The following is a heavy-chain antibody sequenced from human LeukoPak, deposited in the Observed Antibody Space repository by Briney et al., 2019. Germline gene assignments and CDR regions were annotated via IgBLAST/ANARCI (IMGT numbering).Heavy chain of an antibody. Sequence: GGSLRLSCAASGFPFSTYAMSWVRQAPGKGLEWVSAINGGGTTTYYADSVKGRFTISRDTSKSILYLQMNSLRAEDTAVYYCAKGALLPAGHTRYFFDYWGQGTLATVSS. V-gene: IGHV3-23*01. CDR1: GFPFSTYA. J-gene: IGHJ4*02. D-gene: IGHD1-26*01. CDR2: INGGGTTT. CDR3: AKGALLPAGHTRYFFDY.